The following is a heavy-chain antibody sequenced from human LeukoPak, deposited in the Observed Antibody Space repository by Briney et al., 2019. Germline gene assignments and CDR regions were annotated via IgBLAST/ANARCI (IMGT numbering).Heavy chain of an antibody. D-gene: IGHD6-19*01. CDR1: GGSISSYY. J-gene: IGHJ4*02. CDR3: ARETSLAGFASGLGFNY. CDR2: IYYSGST. Sequence: SETLSLTCTVSGGSISSYYWSWIRQPPGKGLEWIGYIYYSGSTNYNPSLKSRVTISVDTSKNQFSLMLTSVTAADTATYYCARETSLAGFASGLGFNYWGQGILVTVSS. V-gene: IGHV4-59*01.